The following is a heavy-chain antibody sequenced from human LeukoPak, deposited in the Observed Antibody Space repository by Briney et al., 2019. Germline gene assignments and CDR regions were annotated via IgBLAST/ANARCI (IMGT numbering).Heavy chain of an antibody. J-gene: IGHJ4*02. V-gene: IGHV3-7*01. CDR3: ARGGSRQYNF. CDR2: IRHDGSEK. D-gene: IGHD5-18*01. Sequence: GGSLRLSCAASGFAFSSYWMSWVRQAPGKGLEWVANIRHDGSEKYYVDSVKGRFTISRDNAKDSLYLQMNSLRVEDTAVYYCARGGSRQYNFWGQGTLVTVSS. CDR1: GFAFSSYW.